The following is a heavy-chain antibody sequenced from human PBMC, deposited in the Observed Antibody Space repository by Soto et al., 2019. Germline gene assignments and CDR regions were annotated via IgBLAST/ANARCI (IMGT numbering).Heavy chain of an antibody. CDR1: GFTFSSYA. Sequence: GGSLRLSCAASGFTFSSYAMHWVRQAPGKGLEWVAVIWYDGSNKYFAESVKGRFTISRDNSKNTLYLQMNSLRAEDTAVYYCARDLSGTNGHDPFDIWGQGTMVTVSS. CDR2: IWYDGSNK. D-gene: IGHD2-8*01. CDR3: ARDLSGTNGHDPFDI. J-gene: IGHJ3*02. V-gene: IGHV3-33*01.